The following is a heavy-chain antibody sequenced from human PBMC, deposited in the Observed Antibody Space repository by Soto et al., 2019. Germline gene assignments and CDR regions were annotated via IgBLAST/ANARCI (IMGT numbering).Heavy chain of an antibody. CDR3: AKEGNGGSSLDS. D-gene: IGHD2-15*01. CDR2: ISWDGGRI. V-gene: IGHV3-43*01. J-gene: IGHJ5*01. CDR1: GFKFDDYM. Sequence: ESGGGVVQPGGSLRLSCEASGFKFDDYMMHWVRQAPGTGLEWISLISWDGGRIDYADSIKGRFTVSRDNSKTSLYLHMDSLTSDDTAFYFCAKEGNGGSSLDSWGQGTLVSVSS.